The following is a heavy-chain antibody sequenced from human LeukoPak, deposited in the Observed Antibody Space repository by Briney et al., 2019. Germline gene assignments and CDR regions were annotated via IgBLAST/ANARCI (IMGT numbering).Heavy chain of an antibody. CDR1: GYTFTGYY. CDR2: INSESWGT. D-gene: IGHD2-21*02. CDR3: AREYCASDCYHQTTGSHLMLGYGMDV. V-gene: IGHV1-2*02. Sequence: ASVTVSCLASGYTFTGYYMHWVRQAPGQGLEWMGWINSESWGTNYAQKFQGRVTMTRDTSISTAYMAPSRLRSDDTAVYYCAREYCASDCYHQTTGSHLMLGYGMDVWGQGTTVTVSS. J-gene: IGHJ6*02.